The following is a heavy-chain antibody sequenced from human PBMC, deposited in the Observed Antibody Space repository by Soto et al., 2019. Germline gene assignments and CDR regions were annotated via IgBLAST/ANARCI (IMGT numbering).Heavy chain of an antibody. J-gene: IGHJ4*02. Sequence: QVQLVESGGGVVQPGGSLRLSCAASGFSFTTYGLHWVRQAPGKGLEWVAVIWYDGSKTYYADSVKGRFTISRDNSKSTVYLQMNSVRVEDTAMYYCVKDYCGCDCYSNPYFDYWGQGTLVTVSS. D-gene: IGHD2-21*02. CDR2: IWYDGSKT. V-gene: IGHV3-33*06. CDR1: GFSFTTYG. CDR3: VKDYCGCDCYSNPYFDY.